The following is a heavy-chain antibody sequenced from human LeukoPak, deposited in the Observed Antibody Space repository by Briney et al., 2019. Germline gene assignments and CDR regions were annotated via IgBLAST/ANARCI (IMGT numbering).Heavy chain of an antibody. J-gene: IGHJ5*02. Sequence: SETLSLTCAVSGGSISSSNYYWGWIRQPPGQGLEWIGSTYYSGNTYYNPSLKSRVTISVGTSKNQFSLKLSSVTATDTAVYYCARRRAGRDWFDPWGQGTLVTVSS. D-gene: IGHD6-19*01. CDR1: GGSISSSNYY. CDR3: ARRRAGRDWFDP. V-gene: IGHV4-39*01. CDR2: TYYSGNT.